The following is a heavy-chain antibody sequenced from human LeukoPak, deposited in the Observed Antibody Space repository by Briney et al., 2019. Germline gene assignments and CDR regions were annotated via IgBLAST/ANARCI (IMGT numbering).Heavy chain of an antibody. V-gene: IGHV1-69*05. D-gene: IGHD3-3*01. CDR3: ARRTTYYDFWSGYRGGYYYYMDV. Sequence: GSSVKVSCKASGGTFSSYAISWVRQAPGQGLEWMGGIIPIFGTANYAQKFQGRVTITTDESTSTAYMELSSLRSEDTAVYYCARRTTYYDFWSGYRGGYYYYMDVWGKGTTVTVSS. CDR2: IIPIFGTA. J-gene: IGHJ6*03. CDR1: GGTFSSYA.